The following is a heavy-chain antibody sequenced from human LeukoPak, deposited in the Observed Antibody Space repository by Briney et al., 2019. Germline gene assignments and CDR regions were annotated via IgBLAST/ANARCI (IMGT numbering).Heavy chain of an antibody. V-gene: IGHV3-48*03. J-gene: IGHJ6*03. D-gene: IGHD5-12*01. Sequence: GGSLRLSCAASGFTFSSYEMNWVRQAPGKGLEWVSYISSSGSTIYYADSVKGRFTISRDNAKNSLYLQMNSLRAEDTAVFYCAKGGGYEAQYYYYYMDVWGKGTTVTISS. CDR2: ISSSGSTI. CDR1: GFTFSSYE. CDR3: AKGGGYEAQYYYYYMDV.